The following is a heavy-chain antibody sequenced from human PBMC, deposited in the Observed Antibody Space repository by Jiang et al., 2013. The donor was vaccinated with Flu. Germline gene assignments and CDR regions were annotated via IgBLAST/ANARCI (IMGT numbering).Heavy chain of an antibody. J-gene: IGHJ6*02. CDR1: GDTFNIYT. CDR3: ARVGYGGNEYYYYGMDV. Sequence: SGAEVKKPGSSVKVSCKASGDTFNIYTISWVRQAPGQGLEWMGRIIPMFGIAHYAQKFQGRVTITADKSTSTAYTELGGLRSEDTAVYYCARVGYGGNEYYYYGMDVWGQGTTSPSP. V-gene: IGHV1-69*04. CDR2: IIPMFGIA. D-gene: IGHD4-23*01.